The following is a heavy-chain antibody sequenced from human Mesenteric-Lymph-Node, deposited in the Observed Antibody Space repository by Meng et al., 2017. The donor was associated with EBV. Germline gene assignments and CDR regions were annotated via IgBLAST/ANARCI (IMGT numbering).Heavy chain of an antibody. J-gene: IGHJ4*02. CDR2: MSGRVITI. V-gene: IGHV3-11*01. Sequence: GGAVPGVLPPGGSLGLAFPDSCFPFSVSYMSGISQPPGKGLEWVSDMSGRVITIYYADSVKGRFTISRDNAKISVFLQMNSLRAEDTAVYYCARAPSGLHYFDHWGQGTLVTVSS. CDR3: ARAPSGLHYFDH. D-gene: IGHD3-3*01. CDR1: CFPFSVSY.